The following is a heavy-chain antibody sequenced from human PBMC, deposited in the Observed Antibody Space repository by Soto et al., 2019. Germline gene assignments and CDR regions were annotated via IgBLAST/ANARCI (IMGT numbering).Heavy chain of an antibody. CDR1: GFTFSTSV. D-gene: IGHD3-22*01. CDR2: ISYGGVNK. J-gene: IGHJ4*02. CDR3: AREEFEDGRGHFDY. V-gene: IGHV3-30-3*01. Sequence: ESGGGVVQPGGSLRLSCPASGFTFSTSVMHWVRQAPGKGLEWMAIISYGGVNKYYADPVKGRFTISRDISESTLYLQMNSLRTEDTAVYYCAREEFEDGRGHFDYWGQGTLVSVSS.